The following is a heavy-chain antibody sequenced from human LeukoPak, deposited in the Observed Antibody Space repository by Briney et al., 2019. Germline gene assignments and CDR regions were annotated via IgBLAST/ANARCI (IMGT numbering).Heavy chain of an antibody. CDR3: AKEDDIVATRGPYDY. D-gene: IGHD5-12*01. Sequence: GGSLRPSCAASGFTFDDYAMHWVRQAPGKGLEWVSLISGDGGSTYYADSVKGRFTISRDNSKNSLYLQMNSLRTEDTALYYCAKEDDIVATRGPYDYWGQGTLVTVPS. CDR1: GFTFDDYA. CDR2: ISGDGGST. J-gene: IGHJ4*02. V-gene: IGHV3-43*02.